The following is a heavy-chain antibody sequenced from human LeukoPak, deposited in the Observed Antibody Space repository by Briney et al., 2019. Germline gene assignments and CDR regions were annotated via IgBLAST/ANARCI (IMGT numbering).Heavy chain of an antibody. Sequence: GGSLRLSCAASGFTFSSYAMSWIRQAPGKGLEWVSGISGSDSSTYYADSVKGRFTISRDNSKNTLHLQMNSLRAEDTAVYYCAKGVTLIVGDFFDYWGQGTLVAVSS. CDR2: ISGSDSST. CDR3: AKGVTLIVGDFFDY. CDR1: GFTFSSYA. J-gene: IGHJ4*02. V-gene: IGHV3-23*01. D-gene: IGHD3-22*01.